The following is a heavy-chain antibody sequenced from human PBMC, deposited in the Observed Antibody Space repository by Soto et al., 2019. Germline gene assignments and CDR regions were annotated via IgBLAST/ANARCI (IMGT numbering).Heavy chain of an antibody. Sequence: SETLSLTCAVYGGSFSGYYWSWIRQPPGKGLEWIGEINHSGSTNYNPSLKSRVTISVDTSKNQFSLKLSSVTAADTAVYYCARRHPGVGYDILTGLIDYWGQGTLVTVSS. D-gene: IGHD3-9*01. V-gene: IGHV4-34*01. CDR2: INHSGST. J-gene: IGHJ4*02. CDR3: ARRHPGVGYDILTGLIDY. CDR1: GGSFSGYY.